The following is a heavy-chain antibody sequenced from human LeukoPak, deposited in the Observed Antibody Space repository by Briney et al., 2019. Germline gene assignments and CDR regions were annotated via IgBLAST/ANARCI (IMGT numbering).Heavy chain of an antibody. D-gene: IGHD3-22*01. J-gene: IGHJ5*02. CDR2: IYYSGST. CDR1: GGSFSGYY. V-gene: IGHV4-59*01. Sequence: MPSETLSLTCAVYGGSFSGYYWSWIRQPPGKGLEWIGYIYYSGSTNYNPSLKSRVTISVDTSKNQFSLKLSSVTAADTAVYYCARDPYYDSSGYYSTWGQGTLVTVSS. CDR3: ARDPYYDSSGYYST.